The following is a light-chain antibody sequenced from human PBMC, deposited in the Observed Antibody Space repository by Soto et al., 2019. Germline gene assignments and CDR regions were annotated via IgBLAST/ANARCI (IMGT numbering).Light chain of an antibody. CDR1: QSVSSTY. CDR3: QPYGSSPWT. CDR2: GAS. J-gene: IGKJ1*01. V-gene: IGKV3-20*01. Sequence: EIVLTQSPGTLSLSPGERATLSCRASQSVSSTYLAWYQQTPGQAPRLLIYGASSRATGIPDRFSGSGSGTDFTLTIRRLEPEDFAVYYCQPYGSSPWTFGQGTKVEIK.